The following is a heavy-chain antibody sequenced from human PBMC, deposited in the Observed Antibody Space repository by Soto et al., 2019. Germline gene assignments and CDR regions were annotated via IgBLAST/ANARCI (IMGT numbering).Heavy chain of an antibody. CDR1: GYTFTNFG. J-gene: IGHJ6*02. CDR3: AREYSSGYYYSYYYGMDV. CDR2: INPNSGGT. V-gene: IGHV1-2*04. Sequence: ASVKVSCKASGYTFTNFGISWVRQAPGQGLEWMGWINPNSGGTNYAQKFQGWVTMTRDTSISTAYMELSRLRSDDTAVYYCAREYSSGYYYSYYYGMDVWGQGTTVTVSS. D-gene: IGHD3-22*01.